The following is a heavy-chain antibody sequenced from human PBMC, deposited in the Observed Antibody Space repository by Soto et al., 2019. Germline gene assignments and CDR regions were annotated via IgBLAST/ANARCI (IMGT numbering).Heavy chain of an antibody. CDR1: GGSFSGYY. D-gene: IGHD6-13*01. Sequence: QVQLQQWGAGLLKPSETLSLTCAVYGGSFSGYYWSWIRQPPGKGLEWIGEINHSGSTNYNPSLKGRINQSINPSKKQFSLKPSSGNGGVTAVYYCGRGPSSGTSPLNSWVRPWGQGTLVTLS. CDR2: INHSGST. J-gene: IGHJ5*02. CDR3: GRGPSSGTSPLNSWVRP. V-gene: IGHV4-34*01.